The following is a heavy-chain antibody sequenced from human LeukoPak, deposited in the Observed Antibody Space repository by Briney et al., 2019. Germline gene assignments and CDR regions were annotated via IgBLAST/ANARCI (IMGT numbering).Heavy chain of an antibody. CDR2: ISYSENT. V-gene: IGHV4-59*08. CDR1: GGSFSGYY. CDR3: AGTSKYMAV. J-gene: IGHJ6*03. Sequence: SETLSLTCAVYGGSFSGYYWSWIRQSPGKGLEWIGYISYSENTNYNPSLKSRVNISVDSSKNQFSLKLSSVTAADTAVYYCAGTSKYMAVWGKGTTVTVSS.